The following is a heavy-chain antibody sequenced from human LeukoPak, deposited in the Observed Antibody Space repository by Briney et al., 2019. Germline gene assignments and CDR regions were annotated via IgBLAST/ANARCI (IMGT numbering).Heavy chain of an antibody. Sequence: SETLSLTCSVSGVSVGSDFWSWVRQPAGKALEWIGRVSASGAISSNPSLNSRVTMSLDTSKNQFSLKLTSVTAADTAVYFCARAYCGGDCTAGGAFDIWGRGTMVTVSS. CDR2: VSASGAI. V-gene: IGHV4-4*07. CDR1: GVSVGSDF. D-gene: IGHD2-21*01. CDR3: ARAYCGGDCTAGGAFDI. J-gene: IGHJ3*02.